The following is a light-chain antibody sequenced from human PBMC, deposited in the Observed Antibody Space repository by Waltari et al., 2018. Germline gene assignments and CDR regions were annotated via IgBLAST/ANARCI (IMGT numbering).Light chain of an antibody. CDR1: QSISSY. CDR3: QQSYSTPPVT. Sequence: DIQMTQSPSSLSASVGDRVTITCRASQSISSYLNCYQQKPGKAPKFLIYAASSLQSGVPSRFSGNGSGTDFTLTISSLQPEDFATYYCQQSYSTPPVTFGQGTKVEIK. J-gene: IGKJ1*01. CDR2: AAS. V-gene: IGKV1-39*01.